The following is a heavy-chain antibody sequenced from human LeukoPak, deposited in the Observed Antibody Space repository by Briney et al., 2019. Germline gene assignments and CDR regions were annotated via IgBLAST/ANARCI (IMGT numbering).Heavy chain of an antibody. CDR2: ISWNSGSI. D-gene: IGHD6-19*01. CDR1: GFTFDDYA. J-gene: IGHJ1*01. Sequence: PGGSLRLSCAASGFTFDDYAMHWVRQAPGKGLEWVSGISWNSGSIGYADSVKGRFTISRDNAKNSLYLQMNSLRAEDTALYYCAKDAYSSGPAPMDWGQGTLVIVSS. V-gene: IGHV3-9*01. CDR3: AKDAYSSGPAPMD.